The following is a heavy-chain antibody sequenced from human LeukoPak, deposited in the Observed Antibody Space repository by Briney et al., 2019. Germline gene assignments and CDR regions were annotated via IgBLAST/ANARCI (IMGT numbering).Heavy chain of an antibody. CDR2: IIPIFGTA. D-gene: IGHD6-6*01. CDR1: GYTLTELS. CDR3: AREAPVRYSSSSRNYFDY. Sequence: SVKVSCKVSGYTLTELSMHWVRQAPGQGLEWMGGIIPIFGTANYAQKFQGRVTITTDESTSTAYMELSSLRSEDTAVYYCAREAPVRYSSSSRNYFDYWGQGTLVTVSS. J-gene: IGHJ4*02. V-gene: IGHV1-69*05.